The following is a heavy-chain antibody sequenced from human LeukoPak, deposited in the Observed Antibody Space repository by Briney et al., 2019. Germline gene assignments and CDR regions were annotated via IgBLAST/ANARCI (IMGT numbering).Heavy chain of an antibody. V-gene: IGHV4-59*11. CDR2: IYYSGST. J-gene: IGHJ5*02. CDR3: ARGRGRWFDP. Sequence: SETLSLTCTVSGGSISSHYWSWIRQPPGKGLEWIGYIYYSGSTNYNPSFKSRVTISVDTSKNQFSLKLSSVTAADTAVYYCARGRGRWFDPWGQGTLVTVSS. CDR1: GGSISSHY.